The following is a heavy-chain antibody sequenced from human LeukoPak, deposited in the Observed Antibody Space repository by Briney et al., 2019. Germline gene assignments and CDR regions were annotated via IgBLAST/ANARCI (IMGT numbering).Heavy chain of an antibody. CDR2: NNAGGTT. J-gene: IGHJ3*02. CDR1: GFSINNYY. V-gene: IGHV3-53*01. Sequence: PGGPLRLSCAASGFSINNYYMSWVRQAPGKGLEWVAVNNAGGTTYYADSVKGRFTISRDNSKDTVYFQMNSLRVEDTAIYYCARVALYALDIWGQGTMVTVSS. D-gene: IGHD3-16*01. CDR3: ARVALYALDI.